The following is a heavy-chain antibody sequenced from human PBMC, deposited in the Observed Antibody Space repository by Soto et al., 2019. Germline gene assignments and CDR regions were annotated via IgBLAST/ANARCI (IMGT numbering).Heavy chain of an antibody. CDR3: ATENSYSSNPDWFDP. Sequence: TLSLPCTVSGGSISSGDYYWSWIRQPPGKGLEWIGYIYYSGGTYYNPSLKSRVTISVDTSKNQFSLKLSSVTAADTAVYYCATENSYSSNPDWFDPWGQGTLVTVSS. V-gene: IGHV4-30-4*01. J-gene: IGHJ5*02. D-gene: IGHD6-13*01. CDR2: IYYSGGT. CDR1: GGSISSGDYY.